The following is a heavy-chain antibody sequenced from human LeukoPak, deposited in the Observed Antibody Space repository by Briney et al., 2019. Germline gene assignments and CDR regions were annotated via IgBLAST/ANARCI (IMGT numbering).Heavy chain of an antibody. D-gene: IGHD6-13*01. V-gene: IGHV1-69*05. CDR2: IIPIFGTA. J-gene: IGHJ4*02. CDR3: ASGEYSSSCNY. CDR1: GGTFSSYA. Sequence: SVKVSCKASGGTFSSYAISWVRQAPGQGLEWMGRIIPIFGTANYAQKFQGRVTITTDESTSTAYMELSSLRSEDTAVYYRASGEYSSSCNYWGQGTLVTVSS.